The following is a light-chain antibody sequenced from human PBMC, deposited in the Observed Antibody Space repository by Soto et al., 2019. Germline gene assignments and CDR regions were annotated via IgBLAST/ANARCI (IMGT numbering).Light chain of an antibody. CDR3: LQDYNYPWT. CDR1: QGIRND. CDR2: ATS. Sequence: AIQMTQSPSSLSASVGDRVTITCRASQGIRNDLGWYQQKPGKAPKPLIYATSSLQSGVPSRLSGSGSGTDFTLTISSLQPEDFATYYCLQDYNYPWTFGQGTKVEIK. J-gene: IGKJ1*01. V-gene: IGKV1-6*01.